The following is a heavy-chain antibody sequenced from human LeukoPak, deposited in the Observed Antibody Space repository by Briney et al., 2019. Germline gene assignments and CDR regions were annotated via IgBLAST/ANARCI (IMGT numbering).Heavy chain of an antibody. Sequence: GGSLRLSCAASGFTFNNYAMNWVRQAPGKGLEWVSSISGSGGNTYYADSVKGRFTISRDNSKNTLYLQMNSLRAEDTAVYYCAKPARTDAFDIWGQGTMITVSS. CDR2: ISGSGGNT. J-gene: IGHJ3*02. V-gene: IGHV3-23*01. CDR1: GFTFNNYA. D-gene: IGHD1-14*01. CDR3: AKPARTDAFDI.